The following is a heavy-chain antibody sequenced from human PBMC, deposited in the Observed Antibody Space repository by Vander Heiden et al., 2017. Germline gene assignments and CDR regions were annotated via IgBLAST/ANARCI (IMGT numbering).Heavy chain of an antibody. J-gene: IGHJ4*02. CDR1: GGSLSSYY. CDR3: ARSRLTMIRGVVTPGGFDY. D-gene: IGHD3-10*01. CDR2: IYYSGST. V-gene: IGHV4-59*01. Sequence: QVQLQESGPALVKPSETLSLTCTVSGGSLSSYYWRLIRQPPGKGLEWIGYIYYSGSTNYNASLKSRVTISVDTSKNQFSLKLTSVTAADTAVYYCARSRLTMIRGVVTPGGFDYWGQGTLVTVSS.